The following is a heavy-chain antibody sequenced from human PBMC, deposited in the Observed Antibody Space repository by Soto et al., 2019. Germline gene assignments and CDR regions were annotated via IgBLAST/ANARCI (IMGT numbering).Heavy chain of an antibody. D-gene: IGHD3-10*01. V-gene: IGHV1-69*04. CDR2: IIPILGIA. J-gene: IGHJ5*02. CDR3: ARDRSSNNYGSELDP. CDR1: GGTFSSYT. Sequence: GASVKVSCKASGGTFSSYTISWVRQAPGQGLEWMGRIIPILGIANYAQKFQGRVTITADKSTSTAYMELSSLRSEDTAVYYCARDRSSNNYGSELDPWGQGPLVTVSS.